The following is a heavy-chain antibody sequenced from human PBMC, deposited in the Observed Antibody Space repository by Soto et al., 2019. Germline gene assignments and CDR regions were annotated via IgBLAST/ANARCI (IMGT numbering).Heavy chain of an antibody. D-gene: IGHD4-4*01. Sequence: QVQLVQSGAEVKKPGSSVKVSCKASGGTFSSYAISWVRQAPGQGLEWMGGIIPIFGTANYAQKFQGRVTMTAXXSXSXXDMEVSRLRCEDTAVYYCARGTRSNHYSYYYGMDVWGQGTTVTVS. J-gene: IGHJ6*02. CDR1: GGTFSSYA. CDR2: IIPIFGTA. CDR3: ARGTRSNHYSYYYGMDV. V-gene: IGHV1-69*12.